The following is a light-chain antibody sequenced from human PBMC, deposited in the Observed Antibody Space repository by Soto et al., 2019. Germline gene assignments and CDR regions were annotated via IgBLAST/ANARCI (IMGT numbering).Light chain of an antibody. CDR2: DAS. CDR1: QSVSSSS. J-gene: IGKJ1*01. Sequence: EIVLTQSPGTLSLCPGERATLSCRASQSVSSSSLAWYQQKRGQAPRLLIHDASSRATGIPDRFSGSGSGTDFTLTISSLQPEDFATYFCQQSFSVRSWTFGQGTKVDI. CDR3: QQSFSVRSWT. V-gene: IGKV3D-20*02.